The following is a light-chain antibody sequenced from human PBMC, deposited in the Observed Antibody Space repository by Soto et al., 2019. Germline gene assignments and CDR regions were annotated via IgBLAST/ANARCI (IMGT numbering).Light chain of an antibody. V-gene: IGKV3-15*01. CDR2: GAS. CDR1: QSVSSN. J-gene: IGKJ4*01. CDR3: QQRSNWLT. Sequence: EIVMTQSPATLSVSPGERATLSCRASQSVSSNLAWYQQKPGQAPRLLIYGASTRATGIPARFSGSGSGTDITLTISSLEPEDFAVYYCQQRSNWLTFGGGTKVDIK.